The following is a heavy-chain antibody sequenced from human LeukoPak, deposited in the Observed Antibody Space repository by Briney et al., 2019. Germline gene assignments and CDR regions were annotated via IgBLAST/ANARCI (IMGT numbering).Heavy chain of an antibody. J-gene: IGHJ6*03. V-gene: IGHV1-8*03. CDR1: GYTFTSYD. D-gene: IGHD3-10*01. CDR3: ARAVPRVWFGTPGARNTDYYYYYYMDV. CDR2: MNPNSGNT. Sequence: ASVKVSCKASGYTFTSYDINWVRQATGQGLEWMGWMNPNSGNTGYAQKFQGRVTITRNTSISTAYMELSSLRSDDTAVYYCARAVPRVWFGTPGARNTDYYYYYYMDVWGKGTTVTVSS.